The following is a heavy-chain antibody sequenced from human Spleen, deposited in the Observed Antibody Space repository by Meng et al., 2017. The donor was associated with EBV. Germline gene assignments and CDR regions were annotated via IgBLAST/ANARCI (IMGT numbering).Heavy chain of an antibody. CDR3: TRLGGSFDFWI. CDR2: IYHSGTT. CDR1: GGSISDNYW. Sequence: QVQLQVSGPRRVKHSGTLSLTCAVSGGSISDNYWWSWVRQVPGKGLEWIGEIYHSGTTSTNPSLRSRITLSLDKSKNEFSLQLNSVTAADTAIYFCTRLGGSFDFWIWGHGTLVTVSS. D-gene: IGHD3-3*01. J-gene: IGHJ4*01. V-gene: IGHV4-4*02.